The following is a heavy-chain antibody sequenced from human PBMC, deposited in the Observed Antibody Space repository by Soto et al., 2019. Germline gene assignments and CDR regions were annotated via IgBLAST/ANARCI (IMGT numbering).Heavy chain of an antibody. CDR3: AKDISRGLNYYDSSGYSYGYYYGMDV. Sequence: GGSLRLSCAASGFTFDDYTMHWVRQAPGKGLEWVSLISWDGGSTYYADSVKGRFTISRDNSKNSLYLQMNSLRTEDTALYYCAKDISRGLNYYDSSGYSYGYYYGMDVWGQGTTVTVSS. D-gene: IGHD3-22*01. CDR2: ISWDGGST. V-gene: IGHV3-43*01. J-gene: IGHJ6*02. CDR1: GFTFDDYT.